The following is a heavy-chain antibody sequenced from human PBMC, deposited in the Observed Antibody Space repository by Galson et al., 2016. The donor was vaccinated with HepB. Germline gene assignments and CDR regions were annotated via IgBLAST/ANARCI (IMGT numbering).Heavy chain of an antibody. CDR2: ISGSGYNT. J-gene: IGHJ4*02. CDR3: AKNGVYYDPLTGHFDY. V-gene: IGHV3-23*01. D-gene: IGHD3-9*01. Sequence: SLRLSCAASGFTFSSYAMSWVRQAPGKGLEWVSTISGSGYNTYYADSVKGRFTISRDNSKNTVYLQMDSLRAEDTAVYYCAKNGVYYDPLTGHFDYWGQGTPVTVSS. CDR1: GFTFSSYA.